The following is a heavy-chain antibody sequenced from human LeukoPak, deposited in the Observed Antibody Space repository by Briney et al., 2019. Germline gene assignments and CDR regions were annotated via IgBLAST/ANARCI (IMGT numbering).Heavy chain of an antibody. CDR3: ARCSGLHYYYGLDV. D-gene: IGHD2-8*02. Sequence: SETLSLTCAVYGGSFSGYYWSWIRQPPGKGLEWIGEIYHSGSTNYNPSLKSRVIISVDKSKNQFSLKLSSVTAADTAVYFCARCSGLHYYYGLDVWGQGTTVTVSS. J-gene: IGHJ6*02. CDR2: IYHSGST. CDR1: GGSFSGYY. V-gene: IGHV4-34*01.